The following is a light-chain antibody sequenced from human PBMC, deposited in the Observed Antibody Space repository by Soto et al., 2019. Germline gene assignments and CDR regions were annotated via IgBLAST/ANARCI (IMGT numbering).Light chain of an antibody. CDR1: QSISSY. Sequence: DIQMTQSPSSLSASVGDRVTITCRASQSISSYLNWYQQKPGKAPKLLIYAASSLQSGVPSRFSGSGSVTDFTLNISSLQPEDFATYYCQQSYSTPITFGQGTRLEIK. CDR2: AAS. V-gene: IGKV1-39*01. CDR3: QQSYSTPIT. J-gene: IGKJ5*01.